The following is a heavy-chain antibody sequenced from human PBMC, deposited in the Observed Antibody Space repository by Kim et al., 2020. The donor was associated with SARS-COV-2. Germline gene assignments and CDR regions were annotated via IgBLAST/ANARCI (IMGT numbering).Heavy chain of an antibody. Sequence: YAAPGKGRFTISRDDSKNTLYLEMNSLRADDTAVYFCAKRLGSSNYFDYWGQGTLVTVSS. D-gene: IGHD6-6*01. V-gene: IGHV3-23*01. J-gene: IGHJ4*02. CDR3: AKRLGSSNYFDY.